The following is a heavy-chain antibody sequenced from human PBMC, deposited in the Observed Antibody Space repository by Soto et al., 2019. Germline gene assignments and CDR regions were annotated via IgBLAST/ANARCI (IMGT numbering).Heavy chain of an antibody. CDR1: GGSISSGGYS. CDR3: ARHTDDILTGNEALDI. J-gene: IGHJ3*02. CDR2: MYHSGST. V-gene: IGHV4-30-2*01. D-gene: IGHD3-9*01. Sequence: SETLSLTCAVSGGSISSGGYSWSWIRQPPGKGLEWIGYMYHSGSTYYNPSLKSRVTISIDRSKNQFSLKLSSVTAADTAVYYCARHTDDILTGNEALDIWGQGTVVTVSS.